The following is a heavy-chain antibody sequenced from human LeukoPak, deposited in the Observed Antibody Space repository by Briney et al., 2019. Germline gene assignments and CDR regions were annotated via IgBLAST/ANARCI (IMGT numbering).Heavy chain of an antibody. D-gene: IGHD3-10*02. V-gene: IGHV3-7*03. J-gene: IGHJ3*02. CDR1: GFIFSNYW. CDR2: IKPDGSEK. CDR3: VSAVRGSSFAI. Sequence: PGGSLRLSCAASGFIFSNYWMGWVRQAPGKGLESLANIKPDGSEKYYVDSVKGRFSISRDNAKNSLYLQMNSLRAEDTAVYYCVSAVRGSSFAICGQGTKVTVSS.